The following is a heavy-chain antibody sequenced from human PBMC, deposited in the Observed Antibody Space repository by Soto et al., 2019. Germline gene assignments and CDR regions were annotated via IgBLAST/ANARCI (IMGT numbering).Heavy chain of an antibody. D-gene: IGHD6-13*01. CDR3: AKSGYSSSLLYYFDY. CDR2: IYYSGST. V-gene: IGHV4-28*01. Sequence: QVQLQESGPGLVKPSDTLSLTCAVSGYSISSSNWWGWIRQPPGKGLEWIGYIYYSGSTYYNPSLESRLTLSVATSKNQFSLKLSSVTAVDTAVYYCAKSGYSSSLLYYFDYWGQGTLVTVSS. CDR1: GYSISSSNW. J-gene: IGHJ4*02.